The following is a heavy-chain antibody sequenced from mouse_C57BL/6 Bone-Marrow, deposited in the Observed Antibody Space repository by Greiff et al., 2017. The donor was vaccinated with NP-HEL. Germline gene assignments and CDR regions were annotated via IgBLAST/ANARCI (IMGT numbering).Heavy chain of an antibody. CDR3: ARGDYGRSRFGYAMDS. V-gene: IGHV1-80*01. J-gene: IGHJ4*01. D-gene: IGHD1-1*01. CDR2: IYPGDGDT. Sequence: QVQLQQSGAELVKPGASVKISCKASGYAFSSYWMNWVKERPGKGLEWIGQIYPGDGDTKYNGKFKGKATLTADKSSSTAYMQVSSLTSEDSAVXCCARGDYGRSRFGYAMDSWGQGTSVPVSS. CDR1: GYAFSSYW.